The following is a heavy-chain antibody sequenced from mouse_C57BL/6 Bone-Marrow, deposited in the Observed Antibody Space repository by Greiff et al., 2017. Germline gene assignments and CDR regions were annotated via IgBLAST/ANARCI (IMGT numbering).Heavy chain of an antibody. CDR3: ARGDYGDAMDY. Sequence: EVKLQESGGGLVKPGGSLKLSCAASGFTFSDYGMHWVRQAPEKGLEWVAYISSGSSTIYYADTVKGRFTISRDNAKNTLFLQMTRLRSEDTAMYYCARGDYGDAMDYWGQGTSVTVSS. V-gene: IGHV5-17*01. CDR2: ISSGSSTI. D-gene: IGHD1-1*01. CDR1: GFTFSDYG. J-gene: IGHJ4*01.